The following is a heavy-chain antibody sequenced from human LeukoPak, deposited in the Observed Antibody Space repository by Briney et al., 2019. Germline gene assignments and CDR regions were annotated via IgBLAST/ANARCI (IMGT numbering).Heavy chain of an antibody. CDR3: ARGRPYYYYGMDV. CDR2: INHSGRT. Sequence: PSETLSLTCAVYVGSFRGYYWSWIRQPPGKGLEWIGEINHSGRTNYNPSLKSRVTISVDTSKNQFSLKLSSVTAADTAVYYCARGRPYYYYGMDVWGQGTTVTVSS. V-gene: IGHV4-34*01. CDR1: VGSFRGYY. J-gene: IGHJ6*02.